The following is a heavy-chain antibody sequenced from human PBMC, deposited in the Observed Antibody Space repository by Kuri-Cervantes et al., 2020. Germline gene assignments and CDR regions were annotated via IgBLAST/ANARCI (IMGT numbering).Heavy chain of an antibody. J-gene: IGHJ4*02. CDR2: IYHSGST. V-gene: IGHV4-30-2*01. Sequence: SETLSLTCAVSGGSISSGGYSWSWIRQPPGKGLEWIGYIYHSGSTYYNPSLKSRVTISVDRSKNQFSLKLSSVTAADTAVYYCARVRSSSWYRFSYFDYWGQGTLVTVSS. D-gene: IGHD6-13*01. CDR3: ARVRSSSWYRFSYFDY. CDR1: GGSISSGGYS.